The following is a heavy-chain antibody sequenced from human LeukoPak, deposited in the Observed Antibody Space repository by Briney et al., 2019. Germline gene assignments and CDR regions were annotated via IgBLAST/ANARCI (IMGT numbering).Heavy chain of an antibody. J-gene: IGHJ5*02. CDR1: GFTFSSSA. V-gene: IGHV3-21*01. Sequence: GGSLRLSCAASGFTFSSSAMNWVRQAPGKGLEWVSSINNVGSHIYYAGSVRGRFTISRDNAKNLLYLQMDSLRAEDTAIYYCARGPQFSGPGWFDPWGQGTLVTVSS. CDR3: ARGPQFSGPGWFDP. CDR2: INNVGSHI. D-gene: IGHD3-10*01.